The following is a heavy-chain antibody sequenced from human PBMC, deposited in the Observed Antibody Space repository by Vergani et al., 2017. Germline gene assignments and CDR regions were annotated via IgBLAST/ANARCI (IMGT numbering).Heavy chain of an antibody. D-gene: IGHD5-18*01. J-gene: IGHJ4*02. CDR3: ARVPGYGYGYAVDY. CDR1: GYSLSSGYY. V-gene: IGHV4-38-2*02. CDR2: IYHSGST. Sequence: QVQLQESGPGLVKPSETLSLTCTVFGYSLSSGYYWGWIRQPPGKGLEWIGSIYHSGSTDYNPSLKSRVTISVDTSKNQFSLKLSSVTAADTAVYYCARVPGYGYGYAVDYWGQGTLVTVSS.